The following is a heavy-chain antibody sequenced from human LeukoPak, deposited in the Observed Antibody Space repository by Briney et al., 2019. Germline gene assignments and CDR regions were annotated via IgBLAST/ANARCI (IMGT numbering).Heavy chain of an antibody. CDR1: GVSLSSHG. V-gene: IGHV3-33*01. Sequence: GRSLRLFCVVSGVSLSSHGIHWVRQAPGKGLEWVAFIWSDGSSEYYADSVKGRFTVSRDNSKNTVYLQINGLRVEDTAVYHCARDRGNDFLDYWGQGTLVTVSS. D-gene: IGHD1-1*01. CDR3: ARDRGNDFLDY. J-gene: IGHJ4*02. CDR2: IWSDGSSE.